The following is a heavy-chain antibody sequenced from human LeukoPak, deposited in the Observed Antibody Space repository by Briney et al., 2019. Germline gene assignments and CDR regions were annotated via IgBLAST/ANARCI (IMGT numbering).Heavy chain of an antibody. J-gene: IGHJ4*02. CDR3: ARDLFSYGANQDDF. D-gene: IGHD5-18*01. Sequence: GGSLRLSCVASGFTFKSYGMHWVRQAPGKGLEWVAMTWYDGSNKYYADSVKGRFTISRDNSKNTVSLQMNSLRAEDTAVYYCARDLFSYGANQDDFWGQGTLVTVSS. CDR1: GFTFKSYG. CDR2: TWYDGSNK. V-gene: IGHV3-33*01.